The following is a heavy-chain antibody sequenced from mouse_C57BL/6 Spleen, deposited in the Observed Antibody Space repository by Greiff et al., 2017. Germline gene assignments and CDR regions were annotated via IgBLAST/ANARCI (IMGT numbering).Heavy chain of an antibody. V-gene: IGHV5-9-1*02. CDR2: ISSGGDYI. Sequence: EVKLMESGEGLVKPGGSLKLSCAASGFTFSSYAMSWVRQTPEKRLEWVAYISSGGDYIYYADTVKGRFTISRDNARNTLYLQMSSLKSEDTAMYYCTREGLPGGMDYWGQGTSVTVSS. D-gene: IGHD2-10*01. CDR3: TREGLPGGMDY. J-gene: IGHJ4*01. CDR1: GFTFSSYA.